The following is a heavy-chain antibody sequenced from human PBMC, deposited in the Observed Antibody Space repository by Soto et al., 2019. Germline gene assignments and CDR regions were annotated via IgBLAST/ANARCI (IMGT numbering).Heavy chain of an antibody. CDR1: GFTFTSYS. CDR3: ARDLPGYCTTTDCYSYFDY. CDR2: IQQDGSEK. J-gene: IGHJ4*02. Sequence: EGQLVESGGGLVQPGGSLRLSGAVSGFTFTSYSMSWVRQAPGEGLERGANIQQDGSEKYYVDPVKGQFTISRDNAKNSLYLQINSLRAEDTAVYYCARDLPGYCTTTDCYSYFDYWGQGTLVTVSS. V-gene: IGHV3-7*03. D-gene: IGHD2-2*02.